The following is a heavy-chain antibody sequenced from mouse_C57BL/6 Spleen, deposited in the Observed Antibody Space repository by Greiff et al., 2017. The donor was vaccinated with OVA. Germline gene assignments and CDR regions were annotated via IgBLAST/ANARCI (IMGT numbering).Heavy chain of an antibody. CDR2: ISSGSSTI. J-gene: IGHJ3*01. Sequence: DVKLVESGGGLVKPGGSLKLSCAASGFTFSDYGMHWVRQAPEKGLEWVAYISSGSSTIYYADTVKGRFTISRDNAKNTLFLQMTSLRSEDTAMYYCANNYGSSYEFAYWGQGTLVTVSA. CDR3: ANNYGSSYEFAY. V-gene: IGHV5-17*01. CDR1: GFTFSDYG. D-gene: IGHD1-1*01.